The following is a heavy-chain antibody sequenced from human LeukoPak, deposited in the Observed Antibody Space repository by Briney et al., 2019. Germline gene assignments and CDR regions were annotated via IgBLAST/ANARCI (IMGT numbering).Heavy chain of an antibody. Sequence: GGSLRLSCAASGFTFSSYAMSWVRQAPGKGLEWVSAISGSGGSTYYADSVKGRFTISRDNSKNTLYLQMNSLRAEDTAVYYCAIGPRSPESGWYVYWGQGTLVTVSS. CDR3: AIGPRSPESGWYVY. D-gene: IGHD6-19*01. CDR2: ISGSGGST. V-gene: IGHV3-23*01. J-gene: IGHJ4*02. CDR1: GFTFSSYA.